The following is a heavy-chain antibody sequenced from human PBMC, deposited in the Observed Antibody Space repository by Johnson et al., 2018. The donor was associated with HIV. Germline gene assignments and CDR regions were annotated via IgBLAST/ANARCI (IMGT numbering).Heavy chain of an antibody. D-gene: IGHD4-23*01. Sequence: QVQLVESGGGVVQPGRSLRLSCAASGFTFSSYGMHWVRQAPGKGLEWVAVIWYDGSNKYYADSVKGRFTISRDNSKNTLYLQMNSLRAEDTAVYYCAKDQDYGGNSGRFEIWGQGTMVTVAS. V-gene: IGHV3-33*06. CDR3: AKDQDYGGNSGRFEI. J-gene: IGHJ3*02. CDR2: IWYDGSNK. CDR1: GFTFSSYG.